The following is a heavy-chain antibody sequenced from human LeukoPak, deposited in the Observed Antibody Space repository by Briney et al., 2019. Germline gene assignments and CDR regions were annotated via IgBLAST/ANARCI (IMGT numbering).Heavy chain of an antibody. CDR2: INPNSGGT. V-gene: IGHV1-2*02. J-gene: IGHJ5*02. Sequence: ASVKVSCKASGYTFTGYYMHWVRQAPGQGLEWMGWINPNSGGTNYAQKFQDRVTMTRDTSISTAYMELSRPRSDDTAVYYCAVLYCSSTSCQEHNWFDPWGQGTLVTVSS. D-gene: IGHD2-2*01. CDR1: GYTFTGYY. CDR3: AVLYCSSTSCQEHNWFDP.